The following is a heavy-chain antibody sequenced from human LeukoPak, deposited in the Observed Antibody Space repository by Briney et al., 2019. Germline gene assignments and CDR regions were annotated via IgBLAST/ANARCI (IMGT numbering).Heavy chain of an antibody. Sequence: PSETLSLTCVVYGGSLSDYYWTWIRQPPEKGLEWIGEINHSGRTKYNPSLMSRVTISVDTSKNQFSLKSSSVTAADTAVYYCARGPPINYDILTGYYNFDNWGQGTLVTVSS. CDR2: INHSGRT. CDR1: GGSLSDYY. CDR3: ARGPPINYDILTGYYNFDN. V-gene: IGHV4-34*01. D-gene: IGHD3-9*01. J-gene: IGHJ4*02.